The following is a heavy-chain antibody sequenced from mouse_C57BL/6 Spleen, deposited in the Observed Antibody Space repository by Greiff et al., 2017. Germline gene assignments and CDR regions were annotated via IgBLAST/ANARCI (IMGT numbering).Heavy chain of an antibody. CDR1: GYTFTSYW. CDR2: IYPGSGST. V-gene: IGHV1-55*01. CDR3: ARTYYYGSSYGDWYFDV. D-gene: IGHD1-1*01. J-gene: IGHJ1*03. Sequence: QVQLQQPGAELVKPGASVKMSCKASGYTFTSYWITWVKQRPGQGLEWIGDIYPGSGSTNYNEKFKSKATLTVDPSSSTAYMQLSSLTSEDSAVYYCARTYYYGSSYGDWYFDVWGTGTTVTVSS.